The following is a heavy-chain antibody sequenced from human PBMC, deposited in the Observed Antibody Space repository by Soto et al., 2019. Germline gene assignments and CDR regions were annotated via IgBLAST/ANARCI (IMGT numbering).Heavy chain of an antibody. CDR2: IYYSGST. CDR3: ASVYYGSGSYSDDY. Sequence: TLSLTCTVSGGSISSGDYYWSWIRQHPGKGLEWIGYIYYSGSTYYNPSLKSRVTISVDTSKNQFSLKLSSVTAADTAVYYCASVYYGSGSYSDDYWGQGTLVTVSS. V-gene: IGHV4-31*03. D-gene: IGHD3-10*01. CDR1: GGSISSGDYY. J-gene: IGHJ4*02.